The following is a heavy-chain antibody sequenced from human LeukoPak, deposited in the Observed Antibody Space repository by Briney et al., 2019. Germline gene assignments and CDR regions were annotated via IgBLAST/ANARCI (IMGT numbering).Heavy chain of an antibody. Sequence: SETLSLICTVSGDSISNHNDFWGWIRQPPGKGLEWIASIYTSGRTLFNSSLKSRVALSLDTSKNQVSLKLNSVTAADSAVYYCARRPEYNRSSRWAFDIWGQGTMVIVSS. CDR1: GDSISNHNDF. V-gene: IGHV4-39*01. CDR3: ARRPEYNRSSRWAFDI. D-gene: IGHD1-14*01. CDR2: IYTSGRT. J-gene: IGHJ3*02.